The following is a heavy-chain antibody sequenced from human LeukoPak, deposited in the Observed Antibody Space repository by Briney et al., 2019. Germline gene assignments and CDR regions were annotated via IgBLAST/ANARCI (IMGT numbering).Heavy chain of an antibody. V-gene: IGHV4-34*01. D-gene: IGHD3-16*02. Sequence: SETLSLTCTVSSGSLTGYYWSWIRQPPGKGLEWIGEINHSGSTNYNPSLKSRVTISVDTSKNQFSLKLSSVTAADTAVYYCARENLGELSFDYWGQGTLVTVSS. CDR2: INHSGST. CDR3: ARENLGELSFDY. J-gene: IGHJ4*02. CDR1: SGSLTGYY.